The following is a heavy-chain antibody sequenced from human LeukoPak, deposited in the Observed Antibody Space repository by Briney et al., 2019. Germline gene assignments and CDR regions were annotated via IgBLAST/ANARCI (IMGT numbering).Heavy chain of an antibody. V-gene: IGHV4-61*02. Sequence: KSSETLSLTCTFSGGSISRGSYYWSWIRQPAGKGVEWIGRIYTSGSINYNPSLKSRVTISVDTSRNQFSLKLSSVTAADTAVYYCARGVTVVNFDFWGQGTLVTVSS. D-gene: IGHD4-23*01. CDR1: GGSISRGSYY. CDR3: ARGVTVVNFDF. CDR2: IYTSGSI. J-gene: IGHJ4*02.